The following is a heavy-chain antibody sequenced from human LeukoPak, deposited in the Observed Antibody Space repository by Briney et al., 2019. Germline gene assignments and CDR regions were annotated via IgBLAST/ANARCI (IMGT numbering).Heavy chain of an antibody. CDR2: IRTDGDT. CDR1: GFTFSNYW. D-gene: IGHD4-17*01. Sequence: GGSLRLSCAASGFTFSNYWMHWVRQAPDKGLMWVSRIRTDGDTSYADSVRGRFTISRDNSKNTLYLQMNSRRAEDAAVYYCARDARVGDPLDYWGQGTLVTVSS. V-gene: IGHV3-74*01. J-gene: IGHJ4*02. CDR3: ARDARVGDPLDY.